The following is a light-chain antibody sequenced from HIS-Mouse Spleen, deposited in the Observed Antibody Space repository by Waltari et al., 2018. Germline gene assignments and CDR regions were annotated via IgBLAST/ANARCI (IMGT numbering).Light chain of an antibody. CDR1: SSDVGSYNL. CDR3: CSYAGSSTLV. Sequence: QSALTQPASVSGSPGQSITISCTGTSSDVGSYNLVSWYQQHPGQAPQLMLYEGSKRPSGVSNRFSGSKSGNTASLTISGLQAEDEADYYCCSYAGSSTLVFGGGTKLTVL. J-gene: IGLJ2*01. V-gene: IGLV2-23*01. CDR2: EGS.